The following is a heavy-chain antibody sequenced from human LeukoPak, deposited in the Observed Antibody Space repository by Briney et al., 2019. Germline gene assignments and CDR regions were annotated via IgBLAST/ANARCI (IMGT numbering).Heavy chain of an antibody. Sequence: GGALRLSCAASGFTFSSYSMNWVRQAPGKGLEGVSSISSSSSYIYYADSVKGRFTISRDNAKNSLYLQMNSLRAEDTAVYYCARDNYYDSSGRCAFDIWGQGTMVTVSS. J-gene: IGHJ3*02. D-gene: IGHD3-22*01. CDR2: ISSSSSYI. CDR3: ARDNYYDSSGRCAFDI. V-gene: IGHV3-21*01. CDR1: GFTFSSYS.